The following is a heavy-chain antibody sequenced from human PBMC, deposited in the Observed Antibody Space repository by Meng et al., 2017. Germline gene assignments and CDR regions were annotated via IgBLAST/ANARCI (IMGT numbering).Heavy chain of an antibody. CDR2: MNPNSGNT. CDR3: ARRSYGDYVYYYYYGMDV. Sequence: ASVKVSCKASGYTFTSYDINWVRQATGQGLEWMGWMNPNSGNTGYAQKFQGRVTMTRNTSISTAYMELSSLRSEDTAVYYCARRSYGDYVYYYYYGMDVWGQGTTVTVSS. D-gene: IGHD4-17*01. J-gene: IGHJ6*02. CDR1: GYTFTSYD. V-gene: IGHV1-8*01.